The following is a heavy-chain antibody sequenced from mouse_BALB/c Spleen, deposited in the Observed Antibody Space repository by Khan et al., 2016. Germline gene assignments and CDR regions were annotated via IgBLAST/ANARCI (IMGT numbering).Heavy chain of an antibody. CDR3: ASPLLRLKAWFAY. CDR1: GFSLANYG. V-gene: IGHV2-9*02. J-gene: IGHJ3*01. D-gene: IGHD1-1*01. Sequence: QVQLKESGPGLVAPSQSLSITCTVSGFSLANYGVHWVRQPPGKGLEWLGVIWAGGSTNYKSALMSRLSISKDNSKRQVFLKMNSLQTDDTAMYYCASPLLRLKAWFAYWGQGTLVTVS. CDR2: IWAGGST.